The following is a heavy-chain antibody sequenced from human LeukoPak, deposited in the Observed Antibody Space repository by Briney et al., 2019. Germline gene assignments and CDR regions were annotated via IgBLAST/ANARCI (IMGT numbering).Heavy chain of an antibody. D-gene: IGHD6-13*01. J-gene: IGHJ5*02. CDR1: GFTFSSYA. V-gene: IGHV3-30*04. CDR3: ARVGIAAAGTSWFDP. Sequence: GRSLRLSCAASGFTFSSYAMHWVRQAPGKGLEWVAVISYDGSNKYYADSVKGRFTISRDNSKNTLYLQMNSLRPEDTAVYYCARVGIAAAGTSWFDPWGQGTLVTVSS. CDR2: ISYDGSNK.